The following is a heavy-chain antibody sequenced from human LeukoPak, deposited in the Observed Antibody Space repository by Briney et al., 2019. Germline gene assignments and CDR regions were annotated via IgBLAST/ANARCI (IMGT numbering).Heavy chain of an antibody. CDR3: ARLRRHGETYYYYYGMDV. CDR1: GGSISSSSYY. Sequence: PSETLSLTCTVSGGSISSSSYYWGWIRQPPGKGLEWIGSIYYSGSTYCNPSLKSRVTISVDTSKNQFSLKLSSVTAADTAVYYCARLRRHGETYYYYYGMDVWGQGTTVTVSS. V-gene: IGHV4-39*01. D-gene: IGHD2-21*01. CDR2: IYYSGST. J-gene: IGHJ6*02.